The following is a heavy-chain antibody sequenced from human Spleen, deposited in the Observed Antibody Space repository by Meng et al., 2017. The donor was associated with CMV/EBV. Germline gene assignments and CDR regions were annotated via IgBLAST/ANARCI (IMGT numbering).Heavy chain of an antibody. Sequence: QTLSLTCAASGFAFSDYYMSWFRQPPGKGLEWIGEINHSGSTNYNPSLKSRVTISVDTSKNQFSLKLRSVTAADTAVYNCARWLGRIAAAGTRGLWFDPWGQGTLVTVSS. CDR2: INHSGST. D-gene: IGHD6-13*01. CDR3: ARWLGRIAAAGTRGLWFDP. V-gene: IGHV4-34*01. CDR1: GFAFSDYY. J-gene: IGHJ5*02.